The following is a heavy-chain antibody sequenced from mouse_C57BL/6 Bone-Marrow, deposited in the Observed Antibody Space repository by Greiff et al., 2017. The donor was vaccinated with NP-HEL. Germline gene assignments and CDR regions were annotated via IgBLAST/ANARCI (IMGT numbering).Heavy chain of an antibody. Sequence: QVQLQQSGPGLVHPSQSLSITCTVPGFSLTSYGVHWVRQSPGMGLEWLGVIWRGGSTDYNAAFMSRLSLTKDNSKSQVCFKMNSLQADDIAIYVWAIDGYPFYWYFDVWGTGTTVTVSS. D-gene: IGHD2-3*01. CDR1: GFSLTSYG. CDR3: AIDGYPFYWYFDV. V-gene: IGHV2-5*01. J-gene: IGHJ1*03. CDR2: IWRGGST.